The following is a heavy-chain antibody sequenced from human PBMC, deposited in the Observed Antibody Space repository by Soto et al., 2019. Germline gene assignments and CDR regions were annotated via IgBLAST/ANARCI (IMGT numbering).Heavy chain of an antibody. CDR1: GFTFSSYD. Sequence: PGGSLRLSCAASGFTFSSYDIHWVRQAPGKGLEWVAIIWYDGSDKYYADSVKGRFTISRDNSKNTLYLQMDNLRVEDTAIYYCARDRVSSFDCWGQGSLVTVSS. J-gene: IGHJ4*02. V-gene: IGHV3-33*01. CDR3: ARDRVSSFDC. CDR2: IWYDGSDK.